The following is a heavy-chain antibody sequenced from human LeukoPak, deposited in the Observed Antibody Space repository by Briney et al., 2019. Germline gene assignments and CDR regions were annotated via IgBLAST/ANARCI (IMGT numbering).Heavy chain of an antibody. V-gene: IGHV3-23*01. D-gene: IGHD6-6*01. CDR1: VFTFSSYA. CDR3: AKARIAARRDYFDY. Sequence: GGSLILSCAASVFTFSSYAMGWVRQPPGKGLEWVSAISGSGGSTYYADSVKGRFTISRDNSKNTLYLQMNSLRAEDTAVYYCAKARIAARRDYFDYWGQGTLVTVSS. J-gene: IGHJ4*02. CDR2: ISGSGGST.